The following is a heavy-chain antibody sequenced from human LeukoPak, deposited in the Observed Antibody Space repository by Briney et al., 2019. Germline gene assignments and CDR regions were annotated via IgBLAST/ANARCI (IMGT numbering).Heavy chain of an antibody. CDR2: IYYSGST. CDR1: RDSISSSTYY. Sequence: PSETLSLTCTVSRDSISSSTYYWGWIRQPPGKGLEWIGSIYYSGSTYYNPSLKSRVTISVDTSKNQFSLKLSSVTAADTAVYYCARVRLTNWFDPWGQGTLVTVSS. V-gene: IGHV4-39*01. J-gene: IGHJ5*02. CDR3: ARVRLTNWFDP.